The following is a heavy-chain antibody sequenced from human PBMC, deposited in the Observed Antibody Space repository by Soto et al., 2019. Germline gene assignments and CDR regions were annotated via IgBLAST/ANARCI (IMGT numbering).Heavy chain of an antibody. CDR2: ISSSGDYI. CDR3: ASLLPDCSGSSCYNWFHP. D-gene: IGHD2-15*01. CDR1: GFTFSSYA. V-gene: IGHV3-21*01. J-gene: IGHJ5*02. Sequence: PGGSLRLSCAASGFTFSSYAMSWVRQGPGKGLEWVSSISSSGDYIHYADSVKGRFTISRDNAKNSLYLLMNSLRAEDTAVYFCASLLPDCSGSSCYNWFHPWGQGTLVTVSS.